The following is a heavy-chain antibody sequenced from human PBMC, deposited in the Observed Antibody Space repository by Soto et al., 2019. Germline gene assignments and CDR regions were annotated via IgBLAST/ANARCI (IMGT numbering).Heavy chain of an antibody. D-gene: IGHD6-13*01. J-gene: IGHJ6*02. CDR3: ARDGSYSSPYYYYGMDV. CDR2: IYSGGST. Sequence: PGGSLRLSCAASGFTVSSNYMSWVRQAPGKGLEWVSVIYSGGSTYYADSVKGRFTISRDNSKNTLYLQMNSLRAEDTAVYYCARDGSYSSPYYYYGMDVWGRGTTVTVSS. CDR1: GFTVSSNY. V-gene: IGHV3-66*01.